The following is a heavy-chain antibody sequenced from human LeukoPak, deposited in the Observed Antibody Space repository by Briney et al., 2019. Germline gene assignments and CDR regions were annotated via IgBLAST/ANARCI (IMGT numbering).Heavy chain of an antibody. J-gene: IGHJ4*02. CDR1: GYTFTSYY. CDR2: INPSGGST. CDR3: ARDRAIAAAGSIPDS. Sequence: GASVKVSCKASGYTFTSYYMHWVRQAPGQGLEWMGIINPSGGSTRYAQKFQGRVTMTRDTSTSTVYMELSSLRSEDTAVYYCARDRAIAAAGSIPDSWGQGTLVTVSS. V-gene: IGHV1-46*01. D-gene: IGHD6-13*01.